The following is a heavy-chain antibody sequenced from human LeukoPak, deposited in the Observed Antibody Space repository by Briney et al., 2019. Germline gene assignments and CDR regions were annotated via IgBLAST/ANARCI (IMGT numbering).Heavy chain of an antibody. CDR2: IYSDGVNK. D-gene: IGHD3-22*01. J-gene: IGHJ4*02. V-gene: IGHV3-30*02. CDR1: GFTLGNHG. CDR3: ARGSANYYDSSGYYYLSLDY. Sequence: GGSLRLSCAASGFTLGNHGMHWVRQAPGKGLEWVAIIYSDGVNKYCADSMKGRFTISRDNSKNTLYLQMNSLRAEDTTVYYCARGSANYYDSSGYYYLSLDYWGQGTLVTVSS.